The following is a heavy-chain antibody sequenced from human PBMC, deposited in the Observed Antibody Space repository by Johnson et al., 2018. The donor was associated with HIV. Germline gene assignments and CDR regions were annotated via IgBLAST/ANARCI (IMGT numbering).Heavy chain of an antibody. V-gene: IGHV3-23*04. Sequence: VQLVESGGVVVQPGGSLRLSCAASEFTFSNSWMTWVRQAPGKGLECVSGIRGSGTTTYYGDSVKGRFTISIDNSKNPLYLQMTSLRAEDTAVYYCARDRPIAPFDIWGQGTMVTVSS. J-gene: IGHJ3*02. CDR3: ARDRPIAPFDI. CDR2: IRGSGTTT. CDR1: EFTFSNSW. D-gene: IGHD3-22*01.